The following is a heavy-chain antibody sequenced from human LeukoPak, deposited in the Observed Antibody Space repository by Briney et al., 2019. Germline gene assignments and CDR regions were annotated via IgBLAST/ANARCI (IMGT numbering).Heavy chain of an antibody. CDR3: AKDVGPAYYFDY. V-gene: IGHV3-30*02. D-gene: IGHD1-26*01. CDR2: IRYDGSNK. CDR1: GFTFSSYG. Sequence: GGSLRLSCAASGFTFSSYGMHWVRQAPGKGLGWVAFIRYDGSNKYYADSVKGLFTISRDNSKNTLYLQMNSLRAEDTAVYYCAKDVGPAYYFDYWGQGTLVTVSS. J-gene: IGHJ4*02.